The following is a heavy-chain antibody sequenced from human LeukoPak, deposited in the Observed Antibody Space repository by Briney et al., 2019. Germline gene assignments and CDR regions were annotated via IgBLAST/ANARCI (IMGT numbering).Heavy chain of an antibody. J-gene: IGHJ3*02. D-gene: IGHD4-11*01. V-gene: IGHV4-34*01. Sequence: SETLSLTCAVYGGSFSGYYWSWIRQPPGKGLEWIGEINHSGSTNYNPSLKSRVTISVDTSKNQFSLKLSSVTAAATAVYYCARLQFAGDAFDIWGQGTMVTVSS. CDR1: GGSFSGYY. CDR2: INHSGST. CDR3: ARLQFAGDAFDI.